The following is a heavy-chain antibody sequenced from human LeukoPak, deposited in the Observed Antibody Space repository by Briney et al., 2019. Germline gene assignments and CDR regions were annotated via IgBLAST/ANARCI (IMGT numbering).Heavy chain of an antibody. D-gene: IGHD3-22*01. Sequence: KISCKGSGYSFTSYWIGWVRQAPGQGLEWMGGIIPFFGTPNSAQKFQGRVTITADESTSTAYMELSSLRSEDTAVYYCARAPRVYYYDSSGYLSERYCFDYWGQGTLVTVSS. CDR1: GYSFTSYW. CDR2: IIPFFGTP. V-gene: IGHV1-69*01. CDR3: ARAPRVYYYDSSGYLSERYCFDY. J-gene: IGHJ4*02.